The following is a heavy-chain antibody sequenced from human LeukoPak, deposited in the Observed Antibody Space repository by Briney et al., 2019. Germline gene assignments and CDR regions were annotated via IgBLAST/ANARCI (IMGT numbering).Heavy chain of an antibody. Sequence: GGSLRHSCAASGFPFNTFWMTWVHQAPGKGLEWVAHIKQDGREKYYVDSLKGRFTISRDNANNSLYLQMNSLRAEDTAVYYCARDQRFDPWGQGTLVTVSS. CDR2: IKQDGREK. CDR1: GFPFNTFW. V-gene: IGHV3-7*01. J-gene: IGHJ5*02. CDR3: ARDQRFDP.